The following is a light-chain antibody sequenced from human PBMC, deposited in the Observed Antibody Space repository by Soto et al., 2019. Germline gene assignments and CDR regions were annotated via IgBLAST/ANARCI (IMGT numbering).Light chain of an antibody. CDR3: QQYNSYPVT. CDR2: DAS. Sequence: DIQMAQSPSTLSASVGDRVPITCRASQSISSWLAWYQQNPGKAPKLLIYDASSLESGVPSRFSGSGSGTEFTLTISSLQPDDFATYYCQQYNSYPVTFGQGTKVDI. J-gene: IGKJ1*01. CDR1: QSISSW. V-gene: IGKV1-5*01.